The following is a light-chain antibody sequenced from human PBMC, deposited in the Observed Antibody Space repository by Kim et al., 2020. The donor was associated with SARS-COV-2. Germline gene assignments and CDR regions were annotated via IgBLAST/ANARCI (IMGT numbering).Light chain of an antibody. Sequence: ASVGDRVTITCRARQSISSYLNWYQQKPGKAPKLPIYAASSSQSGVPSRFSGSGSGTDFTLTISSLQPEDFATYYCQQSYSTPLTFGGGTKVDIK. CDR3: QQSYSTPLT. CDR2: AAS. J-gene: IGKJ4*01. V-gene: IGKV1-39*01. CDR1: QSISSY.